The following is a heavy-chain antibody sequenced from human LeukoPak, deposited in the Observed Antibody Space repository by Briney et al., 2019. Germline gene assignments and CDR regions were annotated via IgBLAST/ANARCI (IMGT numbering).Heavy chain of an antibody. V-gene: IGHV1-69*13. D-gene: IGHD3-22*01. CDR2: IIPIFGTA. CDR3: AIEYYYDSSGYYYKFDY. CDR1: GGTFSSYA. J-gene: IGHJ4*02. Sequence: SVKVSCKASGGTFSSYAISWVRQAPGQGLEWMGGIIPIFGTANYAQKFQGRVTITADESTGTAYMELSSLRSEDTAVYYCAIEYYYDSSGYYYKFDYWGQGTLVTVSS.